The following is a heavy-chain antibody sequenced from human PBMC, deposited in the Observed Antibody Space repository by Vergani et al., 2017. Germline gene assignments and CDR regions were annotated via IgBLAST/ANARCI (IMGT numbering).Heavy chain of an antibody. CDR2: INIHSGAT. J-gene: IGHJ4*02. Sequence: QVQLVQSGSELKKPGASVKVSCKASGYTLSRYSIYWVRQAPGQGLEWVGWINIHSGATNLPQKFQGRVTMGTDTSISTAYLELSRLRSDDTAVYYCARLAIVVVPAARPLDLWGQGTLVTVSS. CDR1: GYTLSRYS. V-gene: IGHV1-2*02. D-gene: IGHD2-2*01. CDR3: ARLAIVVVPAARPLDL.